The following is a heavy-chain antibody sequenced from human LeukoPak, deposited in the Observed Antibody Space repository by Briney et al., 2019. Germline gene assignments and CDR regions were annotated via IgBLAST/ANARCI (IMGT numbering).Heavy chain of an antibody. Sequence: TGGSLRLSCAASGFTFSSYGMHWVRQAPGKGLEWVAVIWYDGSNKYYADSVKGRFTISRDNSKNTLYLQMNSLRAEDTAVYYCARDPRRGSRPNLGYYFDYWGQGTLVTVSS. CDR3: ARDPRRGSRPNLGYYFDY. D-gene: IGHD2-2*01. CDR2: IWYDGSNK. CDR1: GFTFSSYG. V-gene: IGHV3-33*01. J-gene: IGHJ4*02.